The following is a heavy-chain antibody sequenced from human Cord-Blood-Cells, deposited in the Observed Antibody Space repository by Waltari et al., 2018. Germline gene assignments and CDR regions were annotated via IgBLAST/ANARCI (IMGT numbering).Heavy chain of an antibody. D-gene: IGHD6-13*01. V-gene: IGHV4-34*01. J-gene: IGHJ4*02. CDR3: ARGKTSSSWCDY. Sequence: QVQLQQWGAGLLKSSETLSLTCAASGGSFSGYYWSWIRQPPGKGLEWIGEINHSGSTNYHPSLKSRVTISVDTSKNQFSLELSSVTAADTAVYYCARGKTSSSWCDYRGQGTLVTVAS. CDR2: INHSGST. CDR1: GGSFSGYY.